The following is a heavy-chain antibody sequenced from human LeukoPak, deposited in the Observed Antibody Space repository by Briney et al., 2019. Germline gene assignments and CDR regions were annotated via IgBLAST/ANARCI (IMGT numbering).Heavy chain of an antibody. CDR2: IYTSGST. V-gene: IGHV4-4*07. Sequence: SETLSLTRTVSGGSISSYYWSWIRQPAGKGLEWIGRIYTSGSTNYNPSLKSRVTISVDKSKNQFSLKLSSVTAADTAVYYCARVATIFGVVTDAFDIWGQGTMVTVSS. CDR3: ARVATIFGVVTDAFDI. CDR1: GGSISSYY. J-gene: IGHJ3*02. D-gene: IGHD3-3*01.